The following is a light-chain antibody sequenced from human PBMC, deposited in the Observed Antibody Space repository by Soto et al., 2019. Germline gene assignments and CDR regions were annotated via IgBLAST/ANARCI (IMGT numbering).Light chain of an antibody. V-gene: IGKV3-20*01. Sequence: EIVLTQSPGTLSLSPGERATLSCRASQSVSSSYLAWYQQKPGQAPRLLIYGASGRATVLPDRFSGSWSGTDFTLTISRLEPEDFAVYYCQQYGSSPPVTFGQGTRLEIK. J-gene: IGKJ5*01. CDR1: QSVSSSY. CDR3: QQYGSSPPVT. CDR2: GAS.